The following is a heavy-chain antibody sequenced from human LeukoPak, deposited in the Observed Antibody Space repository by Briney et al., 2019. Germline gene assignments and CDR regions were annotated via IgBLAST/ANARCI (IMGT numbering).Heavy chain of an antibody. Sequence: ASVKVSCKASGYTFTGYYMHWVRQAPGQGLEWMGWINPNSGGTNYAQKFQGRVTMTRDTSTSTVYMELSSLRSEDTAVYYCARDLTIFGVVLRSYYMDVWGKGTTVTVSS. V-gene: IGHV1-2*02. J-gene: IGHJ6*03. D-gene: IGHD3-3*01. CDR1: GYTFTGYY. CDR3: ARDLTIFGVVLRSYYMDV. CDR2: INPNSGGT.